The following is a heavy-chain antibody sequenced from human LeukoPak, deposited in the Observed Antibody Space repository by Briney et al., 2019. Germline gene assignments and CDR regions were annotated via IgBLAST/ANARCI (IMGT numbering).Heavy chain of an antibody. D-gene: IGHD3-16*01. CDR3: ARVPWGLYYFDY. CDR2: INHSGST. J-gene: IGHJ4*02. Sequence: SETLSLTCAVYGGSFSGYYWSWIRQPPGKGLEWIGEINHSGSTNYNPSLKSRVTISVDTSKNQFSLKLSSVTAADTAVYYCARVPWGLYYFDYWGQGTLVTVSS. V-gene: IGHV4-34*01. CDR1: GGSFSGYY.